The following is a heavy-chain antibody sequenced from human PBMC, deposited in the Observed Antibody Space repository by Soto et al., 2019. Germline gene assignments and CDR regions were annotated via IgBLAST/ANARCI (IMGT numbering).Heavy chain of an antibody. V-gene: IGHV3-11*01. CDR2: ISSRGFTI. CDR3: ARNSNSAAGVDYDGLDV. D-gene: IGHD2-8*01. J-gene: IGHJ6*02. CDR1: GFTFGDRY. Sequence: QGQLVESGGDLVRPGGSLRLSCATSGFTFGDRYMSWIRQAPGKGLEWVAYISSRGFTIYYADSVKGRFTISRDNANESLYLHMHILRADSTAVEYWARNSNSAAGVDYDGLDVWGHGTMVIVSS.